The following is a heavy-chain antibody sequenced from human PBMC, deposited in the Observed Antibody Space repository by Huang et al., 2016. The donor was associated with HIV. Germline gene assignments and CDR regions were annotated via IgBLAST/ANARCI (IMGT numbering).Heavy chain of an antibody. D-gene: IGHD3-22*01. CDR3: ARHFSYYDSSGYTPWDAFDI. V-gene: IGHV4-39*01. J-gene: IGHJ3*02. Sequence: QLQLQGSGPGLVKPSETLSLTCTVSGGSITSSSYYWGWIRQPPGKGLEWVGSIYYSGSTAYNPALKSRGTVSVDTSKNQFSLKLSSVTAADTAVYYCARHFSYYDSSGYTPWDAFDIWGQGTMVTVSS. CDR2: IYYSGST. CDR1: GGSITSSSYY.